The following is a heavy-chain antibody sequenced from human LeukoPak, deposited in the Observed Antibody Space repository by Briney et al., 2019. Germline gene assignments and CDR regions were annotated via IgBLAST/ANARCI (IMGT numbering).Heavy chain of an antibody. CDR1: GYTFTGYY. D-gene: IGHD3-22*01. CDR3: ARVITMIVVPDAFDI. V-gene: IGHV1-2*02. Sequence: GASVKVSCKASGYTFTGYYMHWVRQAPGQGLEWMGWINPNSGGTNYAQKFQGRVTMTRDTSISTAYMELSRLRSDDTAVYYCARVITMIVVPDAFDIWSQGTMVTVSS. J-gene: IGHJ3*02. CDR2: INPNSGGT.